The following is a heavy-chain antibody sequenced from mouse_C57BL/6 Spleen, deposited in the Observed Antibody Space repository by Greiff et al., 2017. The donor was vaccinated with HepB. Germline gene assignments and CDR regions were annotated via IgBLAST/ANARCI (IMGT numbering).Heavy chain of an antibody. V-gene: IGHV1-26*01. D-gene: IGHD1-1*01. CDR2: INPNNGGT. CDR1: GYTFTDYY. J-gene: IGHJ4*01. CDR3: AREGATVEGAMDY. Sequence: VQLQQSGPELVKPGASVKISCKASGYTFTDYYMNWVKQSHGKSLEWIGDINPNNGGTSYNQKFKGKATLTVDKSSSTAYMELRSLTSEDSAVYYCAREGATVEGAMDYWGQGTSVTVSS.